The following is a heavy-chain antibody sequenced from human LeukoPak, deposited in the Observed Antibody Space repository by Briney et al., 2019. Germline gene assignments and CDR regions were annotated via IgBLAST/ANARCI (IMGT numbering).Heavy chain of an antibody. D-gene: IGHD3-9*01. CDR3: ARRRGRYFDWQYGGKGYYMDV. CDR2: INHSGST. J-gene: IGHJ6*03. CDR1: GGSFSGYY. Sequence: SETLSLTCAVYGGSFSGYYWSWIRQPPGKGLEWIGEINHSGSTNYNPSLKSRVTISVDTSKNQFSLKLSSVTAADTAVYYCARRRGRYFDWQYGGKGYYMDVWGKGTTVTISS. V-gene: IGHV4-34*01.